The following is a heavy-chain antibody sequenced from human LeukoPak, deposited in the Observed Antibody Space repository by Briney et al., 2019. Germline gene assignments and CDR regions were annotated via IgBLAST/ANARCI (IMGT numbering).Heavy chain of an antibody. J-gene: IGHJ4*02. D-gene: IGHD4-11*01. Sequence: GESLKISCKGSGYSFSTFWIGWVHQMPGKGLEWMGIIHPGDSDTRYSPSFQGQVTISADKSISTAYLQWSSLKASDTAMYYCARDNSNYFDYWGQGTLVTVSS. CDR2: IHPGDSDT. CDR1: GYSFSTFW. CDR3: ARDNSNYFDY. V-gene: IGHV5-51*07.